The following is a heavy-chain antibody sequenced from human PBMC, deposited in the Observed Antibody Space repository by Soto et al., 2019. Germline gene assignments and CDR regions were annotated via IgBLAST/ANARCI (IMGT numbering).Heavy chain of an antibody. Sequence: PSQTLSLTCAISGDSVSSNSAAWNWIRQSPSRGLEWLGRTYYRSKWYNDYAVSVKSRITINPDTSKNQFSLQLSSVTPEDTAVYYCARGTTSSWSLYYIDYWGQGTLVTVST. J-gene: IGHJ4*02. CDR2: TYYRSKWYN. CDR1: GDSVSSNSAA. D-gene: IGHD6-13*01. V-gene: IGHV6-1*01. CDR3: ARGTTSSWSLYYIDY.